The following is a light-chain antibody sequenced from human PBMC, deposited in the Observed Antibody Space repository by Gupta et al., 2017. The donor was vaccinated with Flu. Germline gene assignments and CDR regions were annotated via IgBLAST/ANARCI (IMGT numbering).Light chain of an antibody. V-gene: IGKV2-30*01. CDR2: LVS. CDR1: QGLVYSDGNTY. J-gene: IGKJ1*01. Sequence: DVVMXQSXLXLSVTXXXPASISCRSSQGLVYSDGNTYLHWFQQRPGRSPRRLIHLVSYRDSGVPDRFSGSGSGTDFTLTISRVEAEDVGVYYCMQGAHWPWAFGQGTKVEIK. CDR3: MQGAHWPWA.